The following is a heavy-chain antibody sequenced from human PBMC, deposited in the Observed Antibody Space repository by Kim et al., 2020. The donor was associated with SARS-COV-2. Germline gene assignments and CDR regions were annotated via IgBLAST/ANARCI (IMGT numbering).Heavy chain of an antibody. D-gene: IGHD3-22*01. Sequence: YYADSVKGRFTISSDNAMNSLYVQMNSLGGEDTAVYYCARNGGYVGESDYWGQGTLVSVSS. V-gene: IGHV3-21*01. CDR3: ARNGGYVGESDY. J-gene: IGHJ4*02.